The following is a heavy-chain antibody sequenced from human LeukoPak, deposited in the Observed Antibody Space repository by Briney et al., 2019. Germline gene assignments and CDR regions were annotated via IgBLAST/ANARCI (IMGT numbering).Heavy chain of an antibody. J-gene: IGHJ5*02. D-gene: IGHD4-17*01. CDR2: IIPIFGTA. CDR3: ARDYGDYENWFDP. V-gene: IGHV1-69*05. Sequence: GASVKVSCKASGGTFSSYAISWVRQAPGQGLEWMGRIIPIFGTANYAQKFQGRVTITTDESTSTAYMELSSLRSDDTAVYYCARDYGDYENWFDPWGQGTLVTVSS. CDR1: GGTFSSYA.